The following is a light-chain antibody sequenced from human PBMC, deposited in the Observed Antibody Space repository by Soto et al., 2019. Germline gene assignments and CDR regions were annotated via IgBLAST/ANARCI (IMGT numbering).Light chain of an antibody. CDR1: QGISNY. J-gene: IGKJ1*01. V-gene: IGKV1-17*03. CDR2: AAS. CDR3: LQHNSYPQT. Sequence: DIQMTQSPSAMSASVGDRVTITCRASQGISNYLAWFQQKPGKVPKRLIYAASSLQSGVPSRFSGRGSGTEFTLTIRTPPPVGFGTYYCLQHNSYPQTFGQGTKVEI.